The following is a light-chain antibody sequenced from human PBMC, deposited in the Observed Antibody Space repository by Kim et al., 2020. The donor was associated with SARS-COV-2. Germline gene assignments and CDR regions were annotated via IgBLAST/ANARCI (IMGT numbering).Light chain of an antibody. V-gene: IGLV3-21*01. CDR2: YDS. CDR3: QVWDSRSETQV. J-gene: IGLJ3*02. CDR1: NIRTRS. Sequence: APGKTATLTGEGDNIRTRSVHWDPHHPGQAPVVVIYYDSDRPSGIPERFSASNCGNTASLTISGVEAGDEADYYCQVWDSRSETQVFGGGTQLTVL.